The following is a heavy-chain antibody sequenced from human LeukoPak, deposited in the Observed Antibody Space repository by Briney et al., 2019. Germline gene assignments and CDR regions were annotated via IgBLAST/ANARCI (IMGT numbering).Heavy chain of an antibody. D-gene: IGHD3-22*01. CDR1: GFTFSNAW. J-gene: IGHJ4*02. Sequence: GSLRLSCAASGFTFSNAWMSWVRQAPGKGLEWIGRIYTSGSTNYNPSLKSRVTISVDTSMNQFSLKLSSVTAADTAVYYCARVTGYMIEDYFDYWGQGTLVTVSS. V-gene: IGHV4-4*08. CDR3: ARVTGYMIEDYFDY. CDR2: IYTSGST.